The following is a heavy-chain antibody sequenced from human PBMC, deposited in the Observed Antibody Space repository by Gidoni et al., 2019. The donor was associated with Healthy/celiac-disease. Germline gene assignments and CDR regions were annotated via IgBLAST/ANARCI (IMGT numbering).Heavy chain of an antibody. J-gene: IGHJ4*02. D-gene: IGHD2-15*01. V-gene: IGHV4-61*01. CDR2: IYYSGST. CDR1: GGSVSSGSYY. Sequence: QVQLQESGPGLVKPSETLSLTCTVSGGSVSSGSYYWSWIRQPPGKGLEWIGYIYYSGSTNYKPSLKSRVTISVDTSKNQFSLKLSSVTAADTAVYYCARDRHCSGGSCYYFDYWGQGTLVTVSS. CDR3: ARDRHCSGGSCYYFDY.